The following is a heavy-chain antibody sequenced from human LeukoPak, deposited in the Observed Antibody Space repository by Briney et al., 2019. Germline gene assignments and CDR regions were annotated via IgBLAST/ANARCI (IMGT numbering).Heavy chain of an antibody. CDR1: GGSFCGYY. V-gene: IGHV4-34*01. D-gene: IGHD3-10*01. Sequence: PSETLSLTCAVYGGSFCGYYWSWIRQPPGKGLEWIGEINHSGSTNYNPSLKSRVTISVDTSKNQFSLKLSSVTAADTAVYYCARGYYGSGSHCCHMDVWGKGTTITVS. CDR2: INHSGST. J-gene: IGHJ6*03. CDR3: ARGYYGSGSHCCHMDV.